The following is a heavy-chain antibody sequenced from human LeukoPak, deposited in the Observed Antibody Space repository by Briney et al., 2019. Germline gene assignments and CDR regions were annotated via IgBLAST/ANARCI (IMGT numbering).Heavy chain of an antibody. D-gene: IGHD3-9*01. V-gene: IGHV4-38-2*02. CDR2: IYHSGSP. CDR3: ARGDILTGYNVPSFDY. J-gene: IGHJ4*02. Sequence: SETLSFTCTVSGYSISSGYYWGWIRQPPGKGMGWIGGIYHSGSPYYNPSLKSRVTISVDTSTNQFSLKLSSVTAADTAVYYCARGDILTGYNVPSFDYWGQGTLVTVSS. CDR1: GYSISSGYY.